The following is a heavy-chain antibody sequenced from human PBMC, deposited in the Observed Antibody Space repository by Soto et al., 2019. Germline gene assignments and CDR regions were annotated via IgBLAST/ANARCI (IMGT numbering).Heavy chain of an antibody. CDR2: INSDGSST. V-gene: IGHV3-74*01. Sequence: PGGSLRLSCAASGFTFSSYWMHWVRQAPGKGLVWVSRINSDGSSTSYADSVKGRFTISRDNAKNTLYLQMNSLRAEDTAVYYCARDLESDSSGYSIITHDAFDIWGQGTMVTVSS. D-gene: IGHD3-22*01. J-gene: IGHJ3*02. CDR3: ARDLESDSSGYSIITHDAFDI. CDR1: GFTFSSYW.